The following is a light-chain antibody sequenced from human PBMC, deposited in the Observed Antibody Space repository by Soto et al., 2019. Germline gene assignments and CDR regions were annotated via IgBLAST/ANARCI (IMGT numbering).Light chain of an antibody. CDR1: QDITDS. CDR3: QQYRTYPWT. Sequence: DIQMTQSPSTLSASVGDRFTVTCRASQDITDSLAWYQQKPGKVPKLLIYWASTLESGVPSRFSGSESGTEFALTISSLQPDDFATYYCQQYRTYPWTFGQGTKVEIK. CDR2: WAS. J-gene: IGKJ1*01. V-gene: IGKV1-5*03.